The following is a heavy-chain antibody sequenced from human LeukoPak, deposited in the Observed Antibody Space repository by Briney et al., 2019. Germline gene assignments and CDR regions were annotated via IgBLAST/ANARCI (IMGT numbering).Heavy chain of an antibody. D-gene: IGHD3-22*01. CDR2: INPNSGGT. CDR1: GYTFTVYY. J-gene: IGHJ5*02. CDR3: ARNYYDSSGYYQNWFDP. V-gene: IGHV1-2*02. Sequence: ASVKVSFKASGYTFTVYYMHWVRQAPGQGLEWMGWINPNSGGTNYAQKFQGRVTMTRDTSISTAYMELSRLRSDDTAVYYCARNYYDSSGYYQNWFDPWGQGTLVTVSS.